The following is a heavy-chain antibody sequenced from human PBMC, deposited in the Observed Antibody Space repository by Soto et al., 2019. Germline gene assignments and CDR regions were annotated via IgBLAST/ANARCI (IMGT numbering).Heavy chain of an antibody. Sequence: GGSLRLSCAASGFTFDDYGMSWVRQAPGKGLEWVSGINWNGGSTGYADSVKGRFTISRDNAKNSLYLQMNSLRAEDTALYHCARDRGVGDYIWGSYRSTWGYYYMDVWGKGTTVTVSS. CDR2: INWNGGST. CDR3: ARDRGVGDYIWGSYRSTWGYYYMDV. CDR1: GFTFDDYG. V-gene: IGHV3-20*01. D-gene: IGHD3-16*02. J-gene: IGHJ6*03.